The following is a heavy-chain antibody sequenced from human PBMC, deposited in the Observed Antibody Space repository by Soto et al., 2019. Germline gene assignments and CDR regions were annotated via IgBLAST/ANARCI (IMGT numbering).Heavy chain of an antibody. CDR1: GGSFSGYY. V-gene: IGHV4-34*01. CDR2: INHSGIT. Sequence: QVQLQQWGAGLLKPSETLSLTCAVYGGSFSGYYWSWIRQPPGKVLEWIGEINHSGITNYNPSLKSRVSISVDTFKNQYSLKLSSVTGAVTAVYYCARGRRFYGRGAFDIWGQGTMVTVSS. CDR3: ARGRRFYGRGAFDI. J-gene: IGHJ3*02. D-gene: IGHD4-17*01.